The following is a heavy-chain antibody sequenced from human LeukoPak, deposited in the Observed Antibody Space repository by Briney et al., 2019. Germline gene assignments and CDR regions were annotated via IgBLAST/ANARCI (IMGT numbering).Heavy chain of an antibody. Sequence: GGSLRLSCAASGFTFDDYAMHWVRHAPGKGLEWVSGISWNSGSIGYADSVKGRFTISRDNAKNSLYLQMNSLRAEDTALYYCAKDSSSGWYYTYYFDYWAQGTLVTVSS. J-gene: IGHJ4*02. D-gene: IGHD6-19*01. CDR1: GFTFDDYA. CDR3: AKDSSSGWYYTYYFDY. CDR2: ISWNSGSI. V-gene: IGHV3-9*01.